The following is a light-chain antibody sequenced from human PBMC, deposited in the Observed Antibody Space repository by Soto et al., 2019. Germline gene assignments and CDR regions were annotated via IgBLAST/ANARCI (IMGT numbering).Light chain of an antibody. V-gene: IGKV1-39*01. CDR1: ESISRH. CDR2: AAS. Sequence: DLQMTRSPSSLSASVGDRVTITCRASESISRHLNWYQQKPGKAPKILIYAASSLQNGVPSRFRGSGSGTDFTLTITNLQPEDFATYYCQQTYSTLSLTFGQGTRLDI. J-gene: IGKJ5*01. CDR3: QQTYSTLSLT.